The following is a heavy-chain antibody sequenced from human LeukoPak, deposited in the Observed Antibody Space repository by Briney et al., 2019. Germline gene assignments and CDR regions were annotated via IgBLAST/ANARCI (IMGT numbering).Heavy chain of an antibody. V-gene: IGHV4-34*01. CDR1: GGSFRGYY. CDR3: ARDRYCSGGSCDAFDI. D-gene: IGHD2-15*01. J-gene: IGHJ3*02. CDR2: INHSGSP. Sequence: SETLSLTCVFYGGSFRGYYWSWIRRPPGKGLEWIGEINHSGSPNYNPSLKSRVTISLDTSKNQFSLKLSSVTAADTAVYYCARDRYCSGGSCDAFDIWGQGTMVTVSS.